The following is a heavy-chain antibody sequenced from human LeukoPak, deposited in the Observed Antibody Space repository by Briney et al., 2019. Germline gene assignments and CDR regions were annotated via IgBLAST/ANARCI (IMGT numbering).Heavy chain of an antibody. V-gene: IGHV4-31*03. D-gene: IGHD3-22*01. CDR2: IYYSGST. CDR3: ARDLANYYDSSGHFDY. Sequence: SQTLSLTCTVSGGSISSGGYYWSWIRQHPGKGLEWIGYIYYSGSTYYSPSLKSRVTISVDTSKNQFSLKLSSVTAADTAVYYCARDLANYYDSSGHFDYWGQGTLVTVSS. CDR1: GGSISSGGYY. J-gene: IGHJ4*02.